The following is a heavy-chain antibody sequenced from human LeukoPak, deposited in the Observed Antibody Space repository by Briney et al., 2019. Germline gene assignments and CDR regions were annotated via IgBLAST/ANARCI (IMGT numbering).Heavy chain of an antibody. CDR1: GYTFTCHY. J-gene: IGHJ3*02. CDR2: INPNSGGT. Sequence: GASVQVSCKASGYTFTCHYMYWVRQAPGQGLEWMGWINPNSGGTNYVQKLQGRVTMTRDTSISTAYMELSSLRADDTAVCYCTLSTVATEAFDIWGQGTMVTVSS. D-gene: IGHD4-17*01. V-gene: IGHV1-2*02. CDR3: TLSTVATEAFDI.